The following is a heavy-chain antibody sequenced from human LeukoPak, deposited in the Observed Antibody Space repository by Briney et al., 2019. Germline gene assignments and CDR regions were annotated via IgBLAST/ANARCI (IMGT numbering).Heavy chain of an antibody. CDR1: EFTFSSYG. CDR2: IWYDGSNK. Sequence: PGRPLTLSCAASEFTFSSYGMPWARHAPGKGREGVADIWYDGSNKFYADSVKGRFTISRDNSKNTLYLQMNGLRAEETAVYYCARDKARTGTSFDYWGEGTLVTVSS. CDR3: ARDKARTGTSFDY. D-gene: IGHD1-7*01. J-gene: IGHJ4*02. V-gene: IGHV3-33*01.